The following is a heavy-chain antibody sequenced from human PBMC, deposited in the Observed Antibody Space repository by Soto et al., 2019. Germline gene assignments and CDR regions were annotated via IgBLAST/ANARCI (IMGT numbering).Heavy chain of an antibody. D-gene: IGHD3-16*02. CDR1: GGSISSGGYY. V-gene: IGHV4-31*03. CDR2: IYYSGST. J-gene: IGHJ6*03. CDR3: ARGSADLSEGYYYYYYMDV. Sequence: QVQLQESGPGLVKPSQTLSLTCTVSGGSISSGGYYWSWIRQHPGKGLEWIGYIYYSGSTYYNPSLKSRVTISVDTSKNQFSLKLSSVTAADTAVYYCARGSADLSEGYYYYYYMDVWGKGTTVTVSS.